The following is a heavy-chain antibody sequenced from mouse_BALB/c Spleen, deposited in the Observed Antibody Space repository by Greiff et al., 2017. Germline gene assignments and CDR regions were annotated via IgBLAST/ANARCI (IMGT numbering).Heavy chain of an antibody. Sequence: EVMLVESGGGLVQPGGSRKLSCAASGFTFSSFGMHWVRQAPEKGLEWVAYISSGSSTIYYADTVKGRFTISRDNPKNTLFLQMTSLRSEDTAMYYCAHLGGYWGQGTTLTVSS. CDR3: AHLGGY. CDR1: GFTFSSFG. J-gene: IGHJ2*01. V-gene: IGHV5-17*02. D-gene: IGHD3-3*01. CDR2: ISSGSSTI.